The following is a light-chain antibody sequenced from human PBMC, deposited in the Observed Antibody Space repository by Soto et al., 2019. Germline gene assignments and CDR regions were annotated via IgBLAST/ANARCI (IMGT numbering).Light chain of an antibody. CDR2: KAS. CDR3: QQYNSYPLT. CDR1: QSISSW. J-gene: IGKJ4*01. Sequence: DIQMTQSPSTLSASVGDRVTITCRASQSISSWLAWYQQQPGKAPKLLIYKASSLESGVPSRFSGRGSGTELPLTTSSLQPDDFATYYCQQYNSYPLTFGGGTQVEMK. V-gene: IGKV1-5*03.